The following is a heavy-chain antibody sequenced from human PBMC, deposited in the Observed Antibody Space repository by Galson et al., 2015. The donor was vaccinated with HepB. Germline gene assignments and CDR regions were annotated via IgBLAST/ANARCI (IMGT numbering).Heavy chain of an antibody. V-gene: IGHV3-23*01. CDR1: GFTFSSYA. J-gene: IGHJ4*02. Sequence: SLRLSCAASGFTFSSYAMTWVRQAPGKGLEWASRISGSGGSTYYADSVKGRFTISRDNSKSTLYLQMNSLRPEDTAVYYCAKGYHGSGSYYNFDYWGQGTLVTVSS. CDR2: ISGSGGST. D-gene: IGHD3-10*01. CDR3: AKGYHGSGSYYNFDY.